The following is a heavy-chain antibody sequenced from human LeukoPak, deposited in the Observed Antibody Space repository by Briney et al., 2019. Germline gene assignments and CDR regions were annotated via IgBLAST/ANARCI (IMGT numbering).Heavy chain of an antibody. Sequence: SVKVSCKASGYTFTSYGISWVRQAPGQGPEWMGWISAYNGNTNYAQKLQGRVTMTTDTSISTAYMELSRLRSDDTAVYYCARDPNRMVGEKGFDPWGQGTLVTVSS. CDR2: ISAYNGNT. D-gene: IGHD3-10*02. V-gene: IGHV1-18*01. CDR3: ARDPNRMVGEKGFDP. CDR1: GYTFTSYG. J-gene: IGHJ5*02.